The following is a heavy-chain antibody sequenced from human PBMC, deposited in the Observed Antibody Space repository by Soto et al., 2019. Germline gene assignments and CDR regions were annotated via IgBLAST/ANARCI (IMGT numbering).Heavy chain of an antibody. D-gene: IGHD3-10*01. V-gene: IGHV4-30-4*01. CDR2: IYKSATT. Sequence: SETLSLTCSVSGDSISNLDYFWAWIRQPPGQALEYIGYIYKSATTYYNPSFESRVAISVDTSKSQFSLNVTSVTAADTAVYYCARAQFYSGSGNYNNLMFDAWGQGIQVTVSS. CDR1: GDSISNLDYF. CDR3: ARAQFYSGSGNYNNLMFDA. J-gene: IGHJ5*02.